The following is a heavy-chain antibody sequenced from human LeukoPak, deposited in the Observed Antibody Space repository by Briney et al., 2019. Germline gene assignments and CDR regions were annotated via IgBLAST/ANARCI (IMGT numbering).Heavy chain of an antibody. CDR2: IYYSGST. CDR3: ARSVVVAATVFDY. CDR1: GGSIRSYY. V-gene: IGHV4-59*08. Sequence: KPSETLSLTCTVSGGSIRSYYWSWIRQPPGKGLEWIAYIYYSGSTNYNPSLKSRVTISVDTSKNQFSLKLSSVTAADTAVYYCARSVVVAATVFDYWGQGTLVTVSS. D-gene: IGHD2-15*01. J-gene: IGHJ4*02.